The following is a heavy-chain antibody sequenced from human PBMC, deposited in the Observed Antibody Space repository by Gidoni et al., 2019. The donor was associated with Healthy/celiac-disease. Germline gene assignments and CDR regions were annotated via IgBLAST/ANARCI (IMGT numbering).Heavy chain of an antibody. CDR3: ARISYYGSGSYYPYYYYGMDV. V-gene: IGHV2-26*01. CDR1: GFSLSNPRMG. D-gene: IGHD3-10*01. J-gene: IGHJ6*02. Sequence: QVTLTDSGPVLVKPTETLTLTCTVSGFSLSNPRMGVTWIRQPPGKALEWLAHIFSNDETSYSTPLKSRLTISKDTSKSQVVLTMTNMDPVDTATYYCARISYYGSGSYYPYYYYGMDVWGQGTTVTVSS. CDR2: IFSNDET.